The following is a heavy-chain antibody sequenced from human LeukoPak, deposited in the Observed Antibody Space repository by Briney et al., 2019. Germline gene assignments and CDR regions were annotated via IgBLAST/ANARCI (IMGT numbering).Heavy chain of an antibody. CDR3: ARDGWGGVPDAFNI. V-gene: IGHV1-2*02. Sequence: ASVKVSRKASGYTFTGYYINWVRQAPGQGLEWMGWINPNSGGTNYAQKFQGRVTVTRDTSISTAYMELSSLRSEDTAVYYCARDGWGGVPDAFNIWGQGTMVTVSS. D-gene: IGHD3-10*01. J-gene: IGHJ3*02. CDR1: GYTFTGYY. CDR2: INPNSGGT.